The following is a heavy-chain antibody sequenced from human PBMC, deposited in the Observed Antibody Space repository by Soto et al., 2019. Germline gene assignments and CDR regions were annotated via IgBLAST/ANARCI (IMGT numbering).Heavy chain of an antibody. V-gene: IGHV3-23*01. CDR1: GFTFSHYA. Sequence: PGGSLRLSCAASGFTFSHYAMSWVRQAPGQGLEWVSGINDSGNSTYYAESVKGRLTISRDNSKSTLYLEMNSLRAKDTAVYYCARVGDYAAKDWGQGTLVTVSS. CDR2: INDSGNST. J-gene: IGHJ4*02. D-gene: IGHD4-17*01. CDR3: ARVGDYAAKD.